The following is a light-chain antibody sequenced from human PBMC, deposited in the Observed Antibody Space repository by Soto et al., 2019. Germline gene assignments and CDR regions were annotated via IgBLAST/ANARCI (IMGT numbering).Light chain of an antibody. J-gene: IGKJ4*01. Sequence: EIVLTQSPATLSFSPGERATLSCRASQSVSTNLAWYQQKPGQAPRLLISDASTRATGIPARFSGSGSGTECTLTISSLQSEDFAVYYCQQYNNWPLTFGGGTKVDIK. V-gene: IGKV3-15*01. CDR1: QSVSTN. CDR2: DAS. CDR3: QQYNNWPLT.